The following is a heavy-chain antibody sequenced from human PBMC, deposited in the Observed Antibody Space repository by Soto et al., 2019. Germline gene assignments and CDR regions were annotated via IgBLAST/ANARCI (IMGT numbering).Heavy chain of an antibody. J-gene: IGHJ6*03. CDR2: IYHSGST. V-gene: IGHV4-30-2*01. D-gene: IGHD2-2*01. CDR3: ARGPYCSSTSCYLNYYYYYMDV. CDR1: GGSISSGGYS. Sequence: SETLSLTCAVSGGSISSGGYSWSWIRQPPGKGLEWIGYIYHSGSTYYNPSLKSRVTISVDRSKNQFSLKLSSVTAADTAVYYCARGPYCSSTSCYLNYYYYYMDVWGKGTTVTVSS.